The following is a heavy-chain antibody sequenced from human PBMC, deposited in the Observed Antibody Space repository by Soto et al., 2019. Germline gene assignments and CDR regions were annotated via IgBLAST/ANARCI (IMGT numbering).Heavy chain of an antibody. D-gene: IGHD2-2*01. Sequence: GGSLRLSCAASGFTFSSYAMSWVRQAPGKGLEWVSATSGSGGSTYYADSVKGRFTISRDNSKNTLYLQMDSLRAEDTAVYYCAKDRVVPAAKDYWGQGTLVTVSS. CDR3: AKDRVVPAAKDY. J-gene: IGHJ4*02. CDR2: TSGSGGST. V-gene: IGHV3-23*01. CDR1: GFTFSSYA.